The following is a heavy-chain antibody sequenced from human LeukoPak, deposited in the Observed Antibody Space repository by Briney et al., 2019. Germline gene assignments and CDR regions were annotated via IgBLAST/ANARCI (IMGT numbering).Heavy chain of an antibody. CDR2: ISGSGGRT. Sequence: GGSLRLSCAASGFTFSSYAMSWVRQAPGKGLEWVSAISGSGGRTYYADSVKGRFTISRDNSKNTLYLQMNSLRAEDTAVYYCAKDQTMVRGVTNAVFDYWGQGTLVTVSS. CDR3: AKDQTMVRGVTNAVFDY. J-gene: IGHJ4*02. CDR1: GFTFSSYA. D-gene: IGHD3-10*01. V-gene: IGHV3-23*01.